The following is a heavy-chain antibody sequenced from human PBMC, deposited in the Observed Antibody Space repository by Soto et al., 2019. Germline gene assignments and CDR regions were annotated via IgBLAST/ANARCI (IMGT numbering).Heavy chain of an antibody. CDR2: ISAYNDNT. CDR1: GYTFTSYG. Sequence: QVQLVQSGPEVKKPGASVKVSCQASGYTFTSYGIIWVRQAPGQGLEWMGWISAYNDNTNYAQRLQGRVTMTTDTSTNTAYMELRSLRSDDTAVYYCARESLEWELPTFDHWGQGTVVTVSS. CDR3: ARESLEWELPTFDH. V-gene: IGHV1-18*01. J-gene: IGHJ4*02. D-gene: IGHD1-26*01.